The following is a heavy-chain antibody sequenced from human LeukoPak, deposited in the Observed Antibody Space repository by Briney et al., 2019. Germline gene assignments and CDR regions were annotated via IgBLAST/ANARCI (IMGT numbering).Heavy chain of an antibody. CDR3: ARVPVNIWENWFDP. CDR1: GGSISSSSYS. CDR2: IYYTGST. Sequence: PSETLSLTCTVSGGSISSSSYSWGWIRQPPGKGLEWIGNIYYTGSTYYNPSLKSRVTIVDTSKNQFSLKLSSVTAADTAVYYCARVPVNIWENWFDPWGQGTLVTVSS. J-gene: IGHJ5*02. V-gene: IGHV4-39*07. D-gene: IGHD1-26*01.